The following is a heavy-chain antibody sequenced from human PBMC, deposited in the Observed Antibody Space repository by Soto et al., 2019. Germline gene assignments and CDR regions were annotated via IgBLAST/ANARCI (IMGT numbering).Heavy chain of an antibody. V-gene: IGHV5-51*01. CDR1: GYSFTSYW. J-gene: IGHJ6*02. CDR3: ARQGSGYDYYYGMDV. CDR2: IYPGDSDT. D-gene: IGHD2-15*01. Sequence: ESLKISCKGSGYSFTSYWIGWVRQMPGKGLEWMGIIYPGDSDTRYSPSFQGQVTISADKSISTAYLQWSSLKASDTAMYYCARQGSGYDYYYGMDVWGQGTTVTVS.